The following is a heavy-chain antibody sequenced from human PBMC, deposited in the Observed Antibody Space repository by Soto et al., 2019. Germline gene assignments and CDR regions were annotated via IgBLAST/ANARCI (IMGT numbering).Heavy chain of an antibody. CDR1: GYIFTNYY. Sequence: QVQLVQSGAEVKKPGASVKVSCKASGYIFTNYYIHWVRQAPGQGLEWMAIINPLPTSGSTNYAQKCQGRVTVTRDTATSTVDMERSSRKSEDTAIYYCARDLAAAAYWGQGTLVTVSS. V-gene: IGHV1-46*01. J-gene: IGHJ4*02. CDR2: INPLPTSGST. D-gene: IGHD6-13*01. CDR3: ARDLAAAAY.